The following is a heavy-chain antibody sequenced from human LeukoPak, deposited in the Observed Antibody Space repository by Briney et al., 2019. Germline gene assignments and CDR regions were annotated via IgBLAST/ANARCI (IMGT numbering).Heavy chain of an antibody. CDR1: GFTFSSYS. Sequence: GGSLRLSCAASGFTFSSYSMNWVRQAPGKGLEWVSSISSSSSYIYYADSVKGRFTISIDNAKNSLYLQMNSLRAEDTAVYYCARPQLWTQPPFDYWGQGTLVTVSS. J-gene: IGHJ4*02. CDR2: ISSSSSYI. CDR3: ARPQLWTQPPFDY. V-gene: IGHV3-21*01. D-gene: IGHD5-18*01.